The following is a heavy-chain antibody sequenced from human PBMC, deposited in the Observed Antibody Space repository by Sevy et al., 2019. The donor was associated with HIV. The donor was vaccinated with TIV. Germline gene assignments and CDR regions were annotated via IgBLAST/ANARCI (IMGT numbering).Heavy chain of an antibody. D-gene: IGHD3-10*01. CDR3: ARAKYYSSGTSYYMDV. CDR1: IDSISSYS. V-gene: IGHV4-59*01. Sequence: SETLSLTCTVSIDSISSYSWSWIRQPPGKGLEWIGHVYNSGTTNYNPSLKSRVTISVDTSKNQNSLKLNAVTAADTAVYYCARAKYYSSGTSYYMDVWGKGTTVTVSS. CDR2: VYNSGTT. J-gene: IGHJ6*03.